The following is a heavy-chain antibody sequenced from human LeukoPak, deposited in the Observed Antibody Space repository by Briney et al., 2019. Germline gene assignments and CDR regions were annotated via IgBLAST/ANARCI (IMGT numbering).Heavy chain of an antibody. CDR1: GFTFNNYA. CDR2: IDSTSNTI. Sequence: PGRSLRLSCTASGFTFNNYAMDWVRQAPGKGPEWISYIDSTSNTIFYADSVKGRFIIFRDNAKNSLYLQMNSLRDEDTAVYYCARVGTTFEDHWGQGTLVTVSS. V-gene: IGHV3-48*02. D-gene: IGHD1/OR15-1a*01. CDR3: ARVGTTFEDH. J-gene: IGHJ4*02.